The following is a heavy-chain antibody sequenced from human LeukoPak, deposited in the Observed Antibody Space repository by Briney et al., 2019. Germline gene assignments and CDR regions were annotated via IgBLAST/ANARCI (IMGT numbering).Heavy chain of an antibody. CDR3: AREEHDYVWGSYRYYYYYGIDV. Sequence: GGSLRLSCAAPGFTFSNYWMHWVRQAPGKGLVWVSRINSDGSSTSYADSVKGRFTISRDNSKDTLYLQMDSLRAEDTALYYCAREEHDYVWGSYRYYYYYGIDVWGQGTTVTVSS. CDR2: INSDGSST. V-gene: IGHV3-74*01. J-gene: IGHJ6*02. D-gene: IGHD3-16*02. CDR1: GFTFSNYW.